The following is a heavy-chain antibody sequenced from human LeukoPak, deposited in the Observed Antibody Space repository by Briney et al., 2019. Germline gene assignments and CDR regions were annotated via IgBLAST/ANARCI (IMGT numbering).Heavy chain of an antibody. V-gene: IGHV3-30-3*01. CDR1: XA. Sequence: XAMHWVRQAPGKGLEXVAVISYDGSNKYYADSVKGRLTISRDNSKNTLYLQMNSLRAEDTAVYYCARGLQEYYYYYGMDVWGQGTTVTVSS. CDR3: ARGLQEYYYYYGMDV. J-gene: IGHJ6*02. CDR2: ISYDGSNK.